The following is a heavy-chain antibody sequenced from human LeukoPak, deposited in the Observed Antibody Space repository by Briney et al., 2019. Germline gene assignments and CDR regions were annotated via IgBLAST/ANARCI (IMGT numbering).Heavy chain of an antibody. V-gene: IGHV3-15*01. CDR1: GFTCICYA. CDR3: ATHRSYSTPPALDY. CDR2: FNSRTDGGAT. Sequence: PGGSLRLSCVASGFTCICYAISWVRPAPVSCRHWVFLFNSRTDGGATDYAAPVKGRFTISRDDSKDTLYLQMNTLTTDDTGVYFCATHRSYSTPPALDYWGQGTLLTVSS. D-gene: IGHD6-13*01. J-gene: IGHJ4*02.